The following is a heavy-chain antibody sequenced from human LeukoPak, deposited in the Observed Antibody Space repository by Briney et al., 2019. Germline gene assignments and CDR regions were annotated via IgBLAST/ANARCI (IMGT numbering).Heavy chain of an antibody. CDR1: GGSISSGDYY. CDR2: MYYSGST. Sequence: PSETLSLTCTVSGGSISSGDYYWSWIRQPPGKGLEWIAYMYYSGSTYYNPSLKSRVTISVDTSKNQFSLKLSSVTAADTAVYYCARGRWEVRFDNWGQGTLVTVSS. V-gene: IGHV4-30-4*01. J-gene: IGHJ4*02. D-gene: IGHD1-26*01. CDR3: ARGRWEVRFDN.